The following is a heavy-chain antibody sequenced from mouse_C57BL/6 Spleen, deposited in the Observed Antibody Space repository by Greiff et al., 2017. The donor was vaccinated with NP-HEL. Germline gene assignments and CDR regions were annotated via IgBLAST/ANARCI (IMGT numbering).Heavy chain of an antibody. CDR3: ARGRKGNLFAD. J-gene: IGHJ3*01. CDR2: IYPSDSET. V-gene: IGHV1-61*01. D-gene: IGHD1-3*01. Sequence: QVQLQQPGAELVRPGSSVKLSCKASGYTFTSYWMDWVKQRPGQGLEWIGNIYPSDSETHYNQKFKDKATLTVDKSSSTAYMQLSSLTSEDSAVYYCARGRKGNLFADWGQGTLVTVSA. CDR1: GYTFTSYW.